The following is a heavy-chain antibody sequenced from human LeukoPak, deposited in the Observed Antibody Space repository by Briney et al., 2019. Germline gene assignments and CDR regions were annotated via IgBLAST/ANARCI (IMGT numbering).Heavy chain of an antibody. V-gene: IGHV4-59*01. CDR1: GGSINSYY. J-gene: IGHJ4*02. CDR3: ARVTGYMTEDYFDY. CDR2: IYYSGST. Sequence: SETLSPTCTVSGGSINSYYWSWIRQPPGKGLEWIGYIYYSGSTNYNPSLKSRVTISVDTSKNQFSLRLSCVTAADTAVYYCARVTGYMTEDYFDYWGQGTLITVSS. D-gene: IGHD6-13*01.